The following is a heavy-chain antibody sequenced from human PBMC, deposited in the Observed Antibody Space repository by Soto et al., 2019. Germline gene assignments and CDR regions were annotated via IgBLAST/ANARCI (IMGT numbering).Heavy chain of an antibody. CDR3: ARDRGGIAVAGVVDY. Sequence: SQTLPLPCIVSVGSISSYYWSWIREPAGKGLEWIGRIYTIGSTNYNPSLKIRVTMSVDTSKNQFSLKLSSVTAADTAVYYCARDRGGIAVAGVVDYWGQGTLVTVSS. V-gene: IGHV4-4*07. J-gene: IGHJ4*02. CDR1: VGSISSYY. CDR2: IYTIGST. D-gene: IGHD6-19*01.